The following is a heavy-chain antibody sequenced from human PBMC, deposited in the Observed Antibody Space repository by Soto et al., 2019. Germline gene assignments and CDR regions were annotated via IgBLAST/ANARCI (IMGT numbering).Heavy chain of an antibody. Sequence: SVKVSCKASGGTFSSYAISWVREAPGQGLELMGGIIPIFGTANYAQKFQGRVTITADESTSTAYMELSSLRSEDTAVYYCARDLFKADYGGGFDYWGQGTLVT. CDR2: IIPIFGTA. J-gene: IGHJ4*02. CDR1: GGTFSSYA. V-gene: IGHV1-69*13. D-gene: IGHD4-17*01. CDR3: ARDLFKADYGGGFDY.